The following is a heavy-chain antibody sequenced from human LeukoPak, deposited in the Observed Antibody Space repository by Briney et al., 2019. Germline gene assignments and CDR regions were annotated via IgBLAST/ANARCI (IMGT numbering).Heavy chain of an antibody. Sequence: SETLSLTCAVYGGSFSGYYWSWIRQPPGKGLEWIGEINHSGSTNYNPSLKSRVTISVDTSKSQFSLKLSSVTAADTAVYYCARGIGYSYGYYYYYYMDVWGKGTTVTVSS. CDR1: GGSFSGYY. D-gene: IGHD5-18*01. CDR3: ARGIGYSYGYYYYYYMDV. J-gene: IGHJ6*03. CDR2: INHSGST. V-gene: IGHV4-34*01.